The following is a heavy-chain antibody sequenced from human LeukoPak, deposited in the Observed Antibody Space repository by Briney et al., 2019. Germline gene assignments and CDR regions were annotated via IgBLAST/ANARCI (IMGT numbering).Heavy chain of an antibody. Sequence: GRSLRLSCAASGFTFSSYGMQWVRRAPGKGLEWVAVIWYDGSSKYYADSVKGRFTISRDNSKNTLYLQMNSLRAEDTAIYFCAKELRRSPTYYFDYWGQGTLVTVSS. CDR3: AKELRRSPTYYFDY. J-gene: IGHJ4*02. V-gene: IGHV3-33*06. CDR2: IWYDGSSK. D-gene: IGHD2-15*01. CDR1: GFTFSSYG.